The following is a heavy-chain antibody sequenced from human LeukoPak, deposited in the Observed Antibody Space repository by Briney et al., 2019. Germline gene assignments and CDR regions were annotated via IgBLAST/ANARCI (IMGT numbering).Heavy chain of an antibody. J-gene: IGHJ4*02. CDR2: ISSSGSTI. CDR1: GFTFSSYE. CDR3: ARGVRRLRTFDY. V-gene: IGHV3-48*03. Sequence: GGSLRLSCAASGFTFSSYEMNWVRQAPGKGLEWVSYISSSGSTIYYADSVKGRFTISRDNAKNSLYLQMNSLRAEDTAVCYCARGVRRLRTFDYWGQGTLVTVSS.